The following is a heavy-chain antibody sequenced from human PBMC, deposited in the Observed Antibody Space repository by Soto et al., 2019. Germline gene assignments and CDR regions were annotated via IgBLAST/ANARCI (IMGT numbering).Heavy chain of an antibody. CDR3: ARDRFYCSGGSCYWGLYFDY. CDR2: IIPIFGNT. V-gene: IGHV1-18*01. CDR1: GGTFSSYA. Sequence: ASVKVSCKASGGTFSSYAISWVRQAPGQGLEWMGGIIPIFGNTNYAQKLQGRVTMTTDTSTSTAYMELRSLRSDDTAVYYCARDRFYCSGGSCYWGLYFDYWGQGPLVTVSP. J-gene: IGHJ4*02. D-gene: IGHD2-15*01.